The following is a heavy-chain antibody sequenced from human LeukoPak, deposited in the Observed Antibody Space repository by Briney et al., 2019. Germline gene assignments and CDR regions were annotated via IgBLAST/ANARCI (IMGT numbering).Heavy chain of an antibody. D-gene: IGHD5-12*01. CDR1: GGSISSSSYY. Sequence: SETLSLTCTVSGGSISSSSYYGGWGRQPPGRGLECNGSIYYSGSTYYNPSLKSRVTISVDTSKNQFSLKLSSVTAADTAVYYCARASGTEWLRPNYYFDYWGQGTLVTVSS. V-gene: IGHV4-39*07. CDR2: IYYSGST. CDR3: ARASGTEWLRPNYYFDY. J-gene: IGHJ4*02.